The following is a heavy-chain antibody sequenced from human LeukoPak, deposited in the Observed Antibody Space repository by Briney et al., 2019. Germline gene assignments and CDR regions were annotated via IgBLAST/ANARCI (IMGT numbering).Heavy chain of an antibody. J-gene: IGHJ4*02. CDR2: IYSSGST. Sequence: SEALSLTCTVSGGTINSYYWSWIRQPAGKGLEWIGRIYSSGSTNYNPSLKSRVSMSVDTSKNQFSLKLTSVTAADTAVYYCARGGKATVVTMWGQGILVTVSS. CDR1: GGTINSYY. CDR3: ARGGKATVVTM. D-gene: IGHD4-23*01. V-gene: IGHV4-4*07.